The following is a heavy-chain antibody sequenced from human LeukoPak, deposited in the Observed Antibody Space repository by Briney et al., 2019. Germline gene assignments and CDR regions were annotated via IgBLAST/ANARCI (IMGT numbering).Heavy chain of an antibody. CDR1: GSTFSSYW. CDR2: IKKDGSEK. CDR3: ARGSYGSGSYTFDY. Sequence: GGSLRLSCAASGSTFSSYWMSWVRQAPGKGLEWVANIKKDGSEKYYVDSVKGRFTISRDNAKTSLYLQMNSLRAEDTAVYYCARGSYGSGSYTFDYWGQGTLVTVSS. V-gene: IGHV3-7*01. J-gene: IGHJ4*02. D-gene: IGHD3-10*01.